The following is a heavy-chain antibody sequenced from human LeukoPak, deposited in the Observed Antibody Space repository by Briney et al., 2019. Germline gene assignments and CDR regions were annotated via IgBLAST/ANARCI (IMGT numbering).Heavy chain of an antibody. V-gene: IGHV4-59*08. CDR3: ARLVVTSDLDWFDP. J-gene: IGHJ5*02. Sequence: SETLSLTCTVSGGSISSYYWSWIRQPPGKGLEWIGYIHYSGRTNSSPSLKSRATISVDTSKNQFSLKLTSVTAADTAVYYCARLVVTSDLDWFDPWGQGTLVTVSS. D-gene: IGHD3-22*01. CDR1: GGSISSYY. CDR2: IHYSGRT.